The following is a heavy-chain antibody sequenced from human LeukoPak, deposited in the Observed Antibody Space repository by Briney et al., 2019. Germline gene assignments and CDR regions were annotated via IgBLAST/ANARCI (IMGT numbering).Heavy chain of an antibody. CDR3: ARDGGDGYNLSFVDY. Sequence: GASVKVSCKASGGTFSSYAISWVRQAPGQGLEWMGRIIPILGIANYAQKFQGRATITADKSTSTAYMELSSLRSEDTAVYYCARDGGDGYNLSFVDYWGQGTLVTVSS. J-gene: IGHJ4*02. CDR1: GGTFSSYA. CDR2: IIPILGIA. D-gene: IGHD5-24*01. V-gene: IGHV1-69*04.